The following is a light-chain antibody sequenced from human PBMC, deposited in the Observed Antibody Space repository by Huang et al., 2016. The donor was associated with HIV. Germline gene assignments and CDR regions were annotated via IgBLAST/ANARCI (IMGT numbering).Light chain of an antibody. CDR1: QSVGRN. Sequence: IVMTQSPATLSVSPGERATLSCRASQSVGRNLAWYQQKPGQAPRLLIYGASTRATGVPARFSGSGSGTEFTRTISSLQSEDFAVYYCQQYNNWPRTFGQGTKVDIK. CDR2: GAS. V-gene: IGKV3-15*01. J-gene: IGKJ1*01. CDR3: QQYNNWPRT.